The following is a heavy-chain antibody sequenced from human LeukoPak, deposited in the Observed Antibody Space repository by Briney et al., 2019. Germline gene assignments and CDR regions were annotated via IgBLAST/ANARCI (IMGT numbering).Heavy chain of an antibody. CDR3: ARGALRYSYGYEWMLAFDI. CDR1: GLSFSTYA. CDR2: ISSSSSYI. V-gene: IGHV3-21*01. J-gene: IGHJ3*02. Sequence: PGGSLRLSCAASGLSFSTYAMSWVRQAPGKGLEWVSSISSSSSYIYYADSVKGRLTISRDNAKNSLYLQMNSLRAEDTAVYYCARGALRYSYGYEWMLAFDIWGQGTMVTVSS. D-gene: IGHD5-18*01.